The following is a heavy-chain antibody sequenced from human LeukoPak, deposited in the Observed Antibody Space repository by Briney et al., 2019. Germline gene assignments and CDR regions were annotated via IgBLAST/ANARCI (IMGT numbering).Heavy chain of an antibody. V-gene: IGHV4-59*06. Sequence: SETLSLTCTVSGGSISSYYWSWIRQHPGKGLEWIGYIYYSGSTYYNPSLKSRVTISVDTSKNQFSLKLSSVTAADTAVYYCARDPRFTSGSSDAFDIWGQGTMVTVSS. CDR3: ARDPRFTSGSSDAFDI. CDR1: GGSISSYY. CDR2: IYYSGST. D-gene: IGHD3-10*01. J-gene: IGHJ3*02.